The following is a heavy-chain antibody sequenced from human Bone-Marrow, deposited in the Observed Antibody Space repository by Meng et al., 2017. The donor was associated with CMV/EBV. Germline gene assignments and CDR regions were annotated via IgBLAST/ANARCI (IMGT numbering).Heavy chain of an antibody. Sequence: ASVKVSCKASGYTFTGYYMHWVRQATGQGLEWMGWINPNSGGTNYAQKFQGRVTMTRDTSISTAYMELSRLRSDDTAVYYCASLGYSSGWPPGYWGQGTLVTVSS. V-gene: IGHV1-2*02. CDR2: INPNSGGT. CDR3: ASLGYSSGWPPGY. D-gene: IGHD6-19*01. J-gene: IGHJ4*02. CDR1: GYTFTGYY.